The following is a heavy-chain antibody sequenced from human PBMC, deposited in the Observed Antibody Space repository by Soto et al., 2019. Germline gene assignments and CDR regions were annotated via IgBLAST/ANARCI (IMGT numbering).Heavy chain of an antibody. Sequence: EVQLVESGEGLVKPGGSLRLSCAASGFTLTSYTMNWVRQASGKGLEWVSSITSSSSHIYYADSVKGRFTISRDNAGNSLYLQMNSLRAEDSAVYYCVRERGLSSFYGMDVWGQGTTVTVSS. CDR2: ITSSSSHI. CDR3: VRERGLSSFYGMDV. V-gene: IGHV3-21*02. CDR1: GFTLTSYT. J-gene: IGHJ6*02. D-gene: IGHD3-10*01.